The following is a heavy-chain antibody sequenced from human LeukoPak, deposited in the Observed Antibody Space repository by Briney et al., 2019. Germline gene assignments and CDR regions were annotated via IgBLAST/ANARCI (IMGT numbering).Heavy chain of an antibody. CDR3: ARGSGSYHTAYMN. J-gene: IGHJ4*02. V-gene: IGHV5-51*01. Sequence: GESLKISCKGSGYSFTSYWIRWVRQMPGKGLEWMGIIYPGDSDTRYSPSFQGQVTISADKSISTAYLQWGSLEASDTAMYYCARGSGSYHTAYMNWGQGTLVTVSS. CDR1: GYSFTSYW. CDR2: IYPGDSDT. D-gene: IGHD1-26*01.